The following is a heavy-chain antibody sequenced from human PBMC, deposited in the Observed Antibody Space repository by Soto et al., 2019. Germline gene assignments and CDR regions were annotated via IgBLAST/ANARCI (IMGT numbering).Heavy chain of an antibody. CDR3: AHWGNALSNDAFDI. Sequence: SGPTLVNPTQTLTLTCTFSGFSLSTSGVGVGWIRQPPGKALEWLALIYWDDDKRYSPSLKSRLTITKDTSKNQVVLAMTNMDPVDTATYYCAHWGNALSNDAFDIWGQGTMVTVSS. CDR1: GFSLSTSGVG. CDR2: IYWDDDK. V-gene: IGHV2-5*02. J-gene: IGHJ3*02. D-gene: IGHD3-16*01.